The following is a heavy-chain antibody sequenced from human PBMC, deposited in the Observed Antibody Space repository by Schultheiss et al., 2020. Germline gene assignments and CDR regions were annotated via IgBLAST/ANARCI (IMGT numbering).Heavy chain of an antibody. CDR2: IYYSGST. CDR3: ARRGYRNHFDY. Sequence: SETLSLTCAVSGGSISSGGYSWSWIRQPPGKGLEWIGYIYYSGSTNYNPSLKSRVTISVDTSKNQFSLKLSSVTAADTAVYYCARRGYRNHFDYWGQGTLVTVSS. CDR1: GGSISSGGYS. D-gene: IGHD5-18*01. J-gene: IGHJ4*02. V-gene: IGHV4-61*08.